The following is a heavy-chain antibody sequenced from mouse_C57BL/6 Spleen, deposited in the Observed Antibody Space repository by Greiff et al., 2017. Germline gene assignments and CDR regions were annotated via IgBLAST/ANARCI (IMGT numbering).Heavy chain of an antibody. V-gene: IGHV1-82*01. Sequence: QVQLQQSGAGLVKPGASVKISCKASGYAFSSSWMNWVQQRPGKGLEWIGRIYPGDSDTTYNGKFTGKARLTVSTSSSTAYMQLSSLTSEDSAVCFCATSEYKACYFDYWGQGTTLTVSS. CDR3: ATSEYKACYFDY. CDR1: GYAFSSSW. CDR2: IYPGDSDT. D-gene: IGHD5-2*01. J-gene: IGHJ2*01.